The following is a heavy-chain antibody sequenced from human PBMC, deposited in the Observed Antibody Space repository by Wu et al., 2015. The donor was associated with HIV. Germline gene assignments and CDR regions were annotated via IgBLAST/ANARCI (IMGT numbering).Heavy chain of an antibody. CDR3: ARVGPGYQLPIYWFDP. CDR1: GYTFTSYG. D-gene: IGHD2-2*01. J-gene: IGHJ5*02. Sequence: QVQLVQSGAEVKKPGASVKVSCKASGYTFTSYGISWVRQAPGQGLEWMSWISVYNGDTKYAQKLQGRVTMTTDTSTTTAYMELRSLRSDDTAVYYCARVGPGYQLPIYWFDPWGQGTLVTVSS. CDR2: ISVYNGDT. V-gene: IGHV1-18*01.